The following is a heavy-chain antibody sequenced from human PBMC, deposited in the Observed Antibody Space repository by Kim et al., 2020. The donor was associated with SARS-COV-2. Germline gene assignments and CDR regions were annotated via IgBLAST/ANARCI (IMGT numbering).Heavy chain of an antibody. D-gene: IGHD5-18*01. J-gene: IGHJ4*02. V-gene: IGHV1-69*01. CDR3: ARGRIQLWSHFDY. Sequence: SAQKCQGRGTITADESTSTAYMELSSLRSEDTAVYYCARGRIQLWSHFDYWGQGTLVTVSS.